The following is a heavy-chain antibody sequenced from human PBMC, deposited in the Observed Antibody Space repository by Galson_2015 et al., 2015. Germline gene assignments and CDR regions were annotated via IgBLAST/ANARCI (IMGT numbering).Heavy chain of an antibody. D-gene: IGHD3-22*01. CDR1: GFTFSGSS. Sequence: SLGLSCAASGFTFSGSSMNWVRQAPGKGLEWVSYISSSSSTKYYADSVKGRFTISRDNAKSSLYLQMNSLRDEDTAVYYCARDWGSSGYMIDYWGQGTLVTVSS. V-gene: IGHV3-48*02. CDR3: ARDWGSSGYMIDY. CDR2: ISSSSSTK. J-gene: IGHJ4*02.